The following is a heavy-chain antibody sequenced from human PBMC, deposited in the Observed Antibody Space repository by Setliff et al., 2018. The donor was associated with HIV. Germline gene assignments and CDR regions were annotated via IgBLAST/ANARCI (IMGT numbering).Heavy chain of an antibody. CDR1: GYTFSSYG. D-gene: IGHD1-1*01. Sequence: ASVKVSCKASGYTFSSYGISWVRQAPGQGLEWMGWINSYDGNINYEQKFQGRVTMTTDTSTTSAYLELRSLRPDDTAVYFCARNKLSDAFDVWGPGTMVTVSS. CDR3: ARNKLSDAFDV. CDR2: INSYDGNI. V-gene: IGHV1-18*01. J-gene: IGHJ3*01.